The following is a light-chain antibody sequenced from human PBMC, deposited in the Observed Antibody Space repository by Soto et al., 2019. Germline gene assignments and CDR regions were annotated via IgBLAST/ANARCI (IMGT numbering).Light chain of an antibody. CDR2: AAS. CDR1: QGISSS. V-gene: IGKV1-9*01. J-gene: IGKJ5*01. Sequence: DIQLTQSPSFLSASVGDRVTITCRASQGISSSLAWFQQNPGKAPTLLIYAASTWQSGVPSRFSGSGSGTEFTLTISSLQPEDFATYCCQQLDSYPLTFGQGTRLEIK. CDR3: QQLDSYPLT.